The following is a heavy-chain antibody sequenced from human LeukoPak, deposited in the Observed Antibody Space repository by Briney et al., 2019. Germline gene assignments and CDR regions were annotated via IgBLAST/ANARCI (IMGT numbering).Heavy chain of an antibody. CDR1: GDSINSGSYY. Sequence: SETLSLTCTVSGDSINSGSYYWGWIRQPPGEGLEWIGSIYYSGDTYYNPSLESRVTISVDTSKNQFSLNLRSVTAADTAVYYCARASNDYSDYWGQGTLVTVSS. CDR2: IYYSGDT. J-gene: IGHJ4*02. V-gene: IGHV4-39*01. D-gene: IGHD4/OR15-4a*01. CDR3: ARASNDYSDY.